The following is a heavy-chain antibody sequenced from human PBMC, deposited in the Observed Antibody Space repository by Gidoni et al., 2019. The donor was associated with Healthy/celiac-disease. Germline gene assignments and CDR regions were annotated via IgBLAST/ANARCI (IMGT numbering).Heavy chain of an antibody. V-gene: IGHV4-39*07. CDR1: GGSISSSSYY. D-gene: IGHD1-26*01. CDR3: ARAPLSLGATDPFDY. J-gene: IGHJ4*02. CDR2: IYYSGST. Sequence: QLQLQESGPGLVKPSETLSLTCTVSGGSISSSSYYWGWIRQPPGKGLEWIGSIYYSGSTYYNPSLKSRVTISVDTSKNQFSLKLSSVTAADTAVYYCARAPLSLGATDPFDYWGQGTLVTVSS.